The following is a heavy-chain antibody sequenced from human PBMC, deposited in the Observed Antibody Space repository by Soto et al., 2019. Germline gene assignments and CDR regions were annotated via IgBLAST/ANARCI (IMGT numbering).Heavy chain of an antibody. CDR3: ARAAGGDEAPLDY. D-gene: IGHD3-16*01. CDR1: GYTFTGYY. CDR2: ITPNSGGT. V-gene: IGHV1-2*04. Sequence: QVQLVQSGAEVKKPGASVKVSCKASGYTFTGYYMHRVRQAPGQGLEWMGWITPNSGGTNYAEKFQGWVTMTRDKSMSTAYLEMSSLRSEDTAVYYCARAAGGDEAPLDYWGQGTLVTVSS. J-gene: IGHJ4*02.